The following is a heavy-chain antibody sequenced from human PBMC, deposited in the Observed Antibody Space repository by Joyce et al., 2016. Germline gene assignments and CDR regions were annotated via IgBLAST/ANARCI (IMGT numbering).Heavy chain of an antibody. Sequence: EVQLLESGGGLVQPGGSLRLSCAASGFTFSSYAMSWVRQAPGKGLEWVSGISGSFGSTYYAESVKGRFTISRDNSKNTLYLQMNSLRAEDTAVYYCAKDLLEVRGVKDYWGQGILVTVSS. V-gene: IGHV3-23*01. CDR3: AKDLLEVRGVKDY. CDR2: ISGSFGST. CDR1: GFTFSSYA. J-gene: IGHJ4*02. D-gene: IGHD3-10*01.